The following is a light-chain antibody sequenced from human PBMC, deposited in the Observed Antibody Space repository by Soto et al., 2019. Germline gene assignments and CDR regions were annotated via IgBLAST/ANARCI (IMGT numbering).Light chain of an antibody. CDR3: QQYNNWPPWT. J-gene: IGKJ1*01. V-gene: IGKV3-20*01. CDR2: GTS. CDR1: QSVSSSS. Sequence: ETVLTQSPGTLSLSPGERATLSFRASQSVSSSSLAWYQQRPGQAPRLLIYGTSSRATGIPDRFSGSGSGIEFTLTISGLQSDDFAVYFCQQYNNWPPWTFGHGTKVDIK.